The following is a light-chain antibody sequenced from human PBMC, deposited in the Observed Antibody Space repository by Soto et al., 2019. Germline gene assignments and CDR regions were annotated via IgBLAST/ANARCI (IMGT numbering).Light chain of an antibody. J-gene: IGLJ2*01. CDR3: SSYTSRSPLV. V-gene: IGLV2-14*01. CDR2: DVS. Sequence: QSALTQPASVSGSPGQSITISCTGTSSDVGGYNYVSWYQQHPGKAPKLMIYDVSNRPSGVSNRFSGSKSGNTASLTISGLQADDEADYYCSSYTSRSPLVVGGGTKLTVL. CDR1: SSDVGGYNY.